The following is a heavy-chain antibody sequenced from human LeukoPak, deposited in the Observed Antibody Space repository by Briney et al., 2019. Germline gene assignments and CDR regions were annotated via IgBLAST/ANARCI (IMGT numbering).Heavy chain of an antibody. CDR3: ACDRVYYGLDV. J-gene: IGHJ6*02. Sequence: GGSLRLSCAASGFTFSNYAISWVRQAPGKGLEWVSAISGSGGATYYADSVKGRFTISRDNAKNTLYLQMNSLRVEDTAVYYCACDRVYYGLDVWGQGPTLPVS. CDR2: ISGSGGAT. V-gene: IGHV3-23*01. CDR1: GFTFSNYA. D-gene: IGHD1-14*01.